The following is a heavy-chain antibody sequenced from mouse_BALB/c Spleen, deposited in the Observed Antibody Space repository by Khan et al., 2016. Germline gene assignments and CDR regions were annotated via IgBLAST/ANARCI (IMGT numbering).Heavy chain of an antibody. CDR2: INPDSSTI. V-gene: IGHV4-1*02. J-gene: IGHJ3*01. CDR3: ARAGDCGYLAY. CDR1: GFDLSRYW. Sequence: EVKLLESGGGLVQPGGSLKLSCAASGFDLSRYWMSWVRQAPGKGLEWIGEINPDSSTINYTPSLKDRFIISRDNAKNTLYLQVSTVRSEDTAVYYCARAGDCGYLAYWGQGTLVSVSA. D-gene: IGHD3-3*01.